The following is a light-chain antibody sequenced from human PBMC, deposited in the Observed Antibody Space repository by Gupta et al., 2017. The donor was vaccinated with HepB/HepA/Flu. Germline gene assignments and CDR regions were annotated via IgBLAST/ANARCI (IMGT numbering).Light chain of an antibody. J-gene: IGKJ2*04. CDR3: QQSYSTLCS. CDR2: AAS. CDR1: QNINNY. Sequence: DIQMTQSSSSLSASVGDRVTITCRASQNINNYLNWYQQKPGKAPKLLIYAASSLHSGVPSRFSGSGSGTDFTLTISSLQPEDFATYYCQQSYSTLCSFGQGTEVEIK. V-gene: IGKV1-39*01.